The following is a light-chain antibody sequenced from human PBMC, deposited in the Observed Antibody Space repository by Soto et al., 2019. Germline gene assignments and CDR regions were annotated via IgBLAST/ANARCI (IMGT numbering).Light chain of an antibody. CDR2: DAS. V-gene: IGKV3D-11*03. CDR1: QSVSSN. CDR3: QQYTGPPTT. Sequence: EIVTTQSPSTLSVSPEERDTLSCRASQSVSSNLAWYQQKPGQAPRLLIYDASHRATGIPARFSGSGSGTDFTLTINSLEPEDSAVYFCQQYTGPPTTFGQGTRLEVK. J-gene: IGKJ5*01.